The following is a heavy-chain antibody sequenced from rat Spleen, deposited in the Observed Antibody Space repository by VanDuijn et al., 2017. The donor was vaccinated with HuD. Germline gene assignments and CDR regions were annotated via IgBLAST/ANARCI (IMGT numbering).Heavy chain of an antibody. CDR2: ISSDGRRN. J-gene: IGHJ4*01. CDR3: TRGYVMDA. V-gene: IGHV5-29*01. CDR1: GFTFSDYY. Sequence: EVQLVESDGGLVQPGRSLKLSCAASGFTFSDYYMAWVRQAPTKGLEWVATISSDGRRNYYRDSVKGRFTISRDNAKNTQYLQMDSLRSEDTATYYCTRGYVMDAWGQGASVTVSS.